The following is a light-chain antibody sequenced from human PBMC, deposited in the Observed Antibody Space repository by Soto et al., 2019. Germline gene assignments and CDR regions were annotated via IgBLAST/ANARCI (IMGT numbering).Light chain of an antibody. V-gene: IGKV3-20*01. Sequence: EIVLTQSPATLSLSPGERATLSCRASQSVSRYLSWYQQKPGQAPRLLISDTSNRATGIPARFSGSGSGTDFTLTISRLEPEDFAVYYCQQYGSSPITFGQGTRLEI. CDR1: QSVSRY. J-gene: IGKJ5*01. CDR3: QQYGSSPIT. CDR2: DTS.